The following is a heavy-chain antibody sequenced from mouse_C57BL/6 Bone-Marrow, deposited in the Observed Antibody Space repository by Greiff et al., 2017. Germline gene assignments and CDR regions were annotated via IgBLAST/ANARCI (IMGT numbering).Heavy chain of an antibody. CDR1: GFTFSNYW. Sequence: EVRVEESGGGLVQPGGSMKLSCVASGFTFSNYWMNWVRQSPEKGLEWVAQIRLKSDNYATHYAESVKGRFTISRDDSKSSVYLQMNNLRAEDTGIYYCTGFYYGKPNYFDYWGQGTTLTVPS. CDR2: IRLKSDNYAT. D-gene: IGHD2-1*01. J-gene: IGHJ2*01. V-gene: IGHV6-3*01. CDR3: TGFYYGKPNYFDY.